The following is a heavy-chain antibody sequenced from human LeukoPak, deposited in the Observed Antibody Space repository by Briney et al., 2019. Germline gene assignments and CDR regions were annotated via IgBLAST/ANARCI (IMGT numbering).Heavy chain of an antibody. V-gene: IGHV1-2*06. Sequence: ASVKVSCKASGYTFSGSYIHWVRQAPGQGLEWMGRINLNSGDTNFAQTFQGRITMTRDTSITTAYMELSSLTSDDTAVYFCARSAEHCNNGVCFTDYYMDVWGKGTTVTVSS. CDR1: GYTFSGSY. D-gene: IGHD2-8*01. J-gene: IGHJ6*03. CDR3: ARSAEHCNNGVCFTDYYMDV. CDR2: INLNSGDT.